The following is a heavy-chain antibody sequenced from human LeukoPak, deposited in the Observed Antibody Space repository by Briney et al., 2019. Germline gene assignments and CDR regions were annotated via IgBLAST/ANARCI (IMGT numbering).Heavy chain of an antibody. CDR2: ISSSSSTI. CDR1: GFTLSSYS. Sequence: GGSLRLSCAASGFTLSSYSMNWVRQAPGKGLEWVSYISSSSSTIYYADSVKGRLTISRDNAKNSLYLQMNSLRAEDTAVYYCARATVTLYYYYYYYMDVWGKGTTVTVSS. J-gene: IGHJ6*03. CDR3: ARATVTLYYYYYYYMDV. D-gene: IGHD4-11*01. V-gene: IGHV3-48*01.